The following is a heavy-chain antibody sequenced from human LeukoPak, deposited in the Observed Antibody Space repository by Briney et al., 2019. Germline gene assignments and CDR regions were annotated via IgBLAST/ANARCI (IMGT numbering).Heavy chain of an antibody. CDR3: ARDRTYCGGDCYSGPYYFDY. CDR1: GYTFTGYY. D-gene: IGHD2-21*02. Sequence: GASVKVSCKASGYTFTGYYMHWVRQAPGQGLEWMGWINPNSGGTNYAQKFQGRVTMTRDTSISTAYMELSRLRSDDTAVYYCARDRTYCGGDCYSGPYYFDYWGQGTLVTVSS. J-gene: IGHJ4*02. CDR2: INPNSGGT. V-gene: IGHV1-2*02.